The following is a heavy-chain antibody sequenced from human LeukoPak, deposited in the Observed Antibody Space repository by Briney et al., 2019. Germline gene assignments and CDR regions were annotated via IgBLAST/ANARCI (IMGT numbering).Heavy chain of an antibody. J-gene: IGHJ6*02. D-gene: IGHD1-26*01. CDR1: GFTFSSYG. V-gene: IGHV3-30*18. Sequence: PGRSLRLSCAASGFTFSSYGMHWVRQAPGKGLEWVAVISSDGSSKYYADSAKDRFTISRDNSKNTLYLEMNSPRAEDTAVYYCAKTFDGSTWYYYGMDVWGQGTTVTVS. CDR3: AKTFDGSTWYYYGMDV. CDR2: ISSDGSSK.